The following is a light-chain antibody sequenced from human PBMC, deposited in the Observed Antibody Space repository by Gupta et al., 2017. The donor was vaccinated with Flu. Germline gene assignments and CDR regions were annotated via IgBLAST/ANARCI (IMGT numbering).Light chain of an antibody. CDR1: QSVSSNY. J-gene: IGKJ2*01. V-gene: IGKV3-20*01. CDR2: GAS. CDR3: QQYGNSPYT. Sequence: EIVLTQSPGTLSLSPGERATLSCRASQSVSSNYLAWYQQKPGQAPRLLIHGASSRATGIPDKFSGSGSGTDFTLTISSLEPEDFAVYYCQQYGNSPYTFGQGTKLEIK.